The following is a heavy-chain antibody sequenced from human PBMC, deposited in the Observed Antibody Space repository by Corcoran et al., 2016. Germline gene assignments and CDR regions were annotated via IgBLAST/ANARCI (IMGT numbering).Heavy chain of an antibody. CDR3: AKGGGGQWSGGAFNI. J-gene: IGHJ3*02. CDR2: INPSGGST. Sequence: QVQLVQSGAEVKKPGASVKVSCKASGYTFTSYYMHWVRQAPGQGLEWMGIINPSGGSTSYAQKFQGRVTMTRDTSTSTVYMELNSLRVEDTAMYYCAKGGGGQWSGGAFNIWGQGTVVSVSS. CDR1: GYTFTSYY. V-gene: IGHV1-46*01. D-gene: IGHD2-8*01.